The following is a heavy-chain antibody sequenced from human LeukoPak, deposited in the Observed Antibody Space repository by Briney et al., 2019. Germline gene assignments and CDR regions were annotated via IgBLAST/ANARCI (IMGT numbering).Heavy chain of an antibody. J-gene: IGHJ4*02. Sequence: SETLSLTCTVSGVSISSSGYYWGWIRQPPGKGLEWIGSIYYSGSTYYNPSLKSRVTISVDTSKNQFSLKLSSVTAADTAVYYCARNGGSSRTYYFDDWGQGTLVTVSS. CDR1: GVSISSSGYY. CDR2: IYYSGST. V-gene: IGHV4-39*01. D-gene: IGHD1-26*01. CDR3: ARNGGSSRTYYFDD.